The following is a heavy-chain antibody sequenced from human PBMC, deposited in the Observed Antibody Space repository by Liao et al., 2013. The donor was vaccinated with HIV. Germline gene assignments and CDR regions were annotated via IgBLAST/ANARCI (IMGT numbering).Heavy chain of an antibody. CDR2: IYYSGST. V-gene: IGHV4-39*07. J-gene: IGHJ4*02. CDR3: ARPGITMRYYFDY. CDR1: GGSISSSSYY. Sequence: QLQLQESGPGLVKPSETLSLTCTVSGGSISSSSYYWGWIRQPPGKGLEWIGSIYYSGSTYYNPSLKSRVTISVDTSKNQFSLKLSSVTAADTAVYYCARPGITMRYYFDYWGQGTLVTVSS. D-gene: IGHD3-22*01.